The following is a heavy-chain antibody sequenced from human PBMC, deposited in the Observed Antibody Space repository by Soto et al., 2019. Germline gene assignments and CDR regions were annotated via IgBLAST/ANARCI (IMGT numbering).Heavy chain of an antibody. J-gene: IGHJ5*02. D-gene: IGHD3-10*01. CDR2: IYHSGST. V-gene: IGHV4-30-2*01. Sequence: QLQLQESGSGLVKPSQTLSLTCAVSGGSISSGGNSWSWIRQPPGKGMEWIGYIYHSGSTSYNPSLKSRVTISVDRSKNQFSLKLSSVTAADTAVYYCARVWNSGSYSYWGFDPWGQGTLVTVSS. CDR1: GGSISSGGNS. CDR3: ARVWNSGSYSYWGFDP.